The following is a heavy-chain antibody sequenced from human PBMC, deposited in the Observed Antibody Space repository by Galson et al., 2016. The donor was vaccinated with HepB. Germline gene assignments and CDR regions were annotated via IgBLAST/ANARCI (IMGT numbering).Heavy chain of an antibody. V-gene: IGHV1-69*13. J-gene: IGHJ4*02. CDR1: GGTFFNYT. D-gene: IGHD3-10*01. CDR3: AISERSMSRARTFDY. Sequence: SVKVSCKASGGTFFNYTIGWVRQAPGQGLEWMGGIIPLFGTANYAQNFQDRVTITADESTSTAYMELSSLRSDDTAFYYCAISERSMSRARTFDYWGRGTLVTVSS. CDR2: IIPLFGTA.